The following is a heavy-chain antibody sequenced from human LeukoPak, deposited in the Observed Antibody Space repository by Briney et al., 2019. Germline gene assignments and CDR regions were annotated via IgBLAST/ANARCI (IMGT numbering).Heavy chain of an antibody. D-gene: IGHD3-16*01. Sequence: GGSLRLSCAASGFTFSSYSMNWVRQAPGKGLEWVSSISSSSSYIDYADSVKGRFTISRDNAKNSLYLQMNSLRAEDTAVYYCAADPLIWGQGTLVTVSS. J-gene: IGHJ4*02. CDR3: AADPLI. V-gene: IGHV3-21*04. CDR1: GFTFSSYS. CDR2: ISSSSSYI.